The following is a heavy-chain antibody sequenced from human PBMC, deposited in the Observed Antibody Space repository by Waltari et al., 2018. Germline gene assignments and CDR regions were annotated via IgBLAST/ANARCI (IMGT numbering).Heavy chain of an antibody. J-gene: IGHJ4*02. CDR3: AKDGDEKVGFFFDY. D-gene: IGHD1-26*01. V-gene: IGHV3-9*01. Sequence: EVQLVESGGGLVQPGRSLKLSCATSGFTLENYAMHWVRPAPGKGLEWVAGIYADGSGKGYADSVKGRFTISRDNAKNSLYLEMNSLSAEDTAFYYCAKDGDEKVGFFFDYWGQGMQVTVSS. CDR2: IYADGSGK. CDR1: GFTLENYA.